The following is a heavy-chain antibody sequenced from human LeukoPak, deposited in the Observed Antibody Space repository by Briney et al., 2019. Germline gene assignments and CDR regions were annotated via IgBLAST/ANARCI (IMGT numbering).Heavy chain of an antibody. CDR1: GFGFDSYD. CDR3: ARLREIPVFGVVTKSTSYFDY. Sequence: GGSLRLSCAASGFGFDSYDMHWVRQAPGKGLEWVTFIQYDGSQKYYVDAVKGRFTISRENSKNTLYLQMNSLRAEDTAVYYCARLREIPVFGVVTKSTSYFDYWGQGTLVTVSS. J-gene: IGHJ4*02. D-gene: IGHD3-3*01. CDR2: IQYDGSQK. V-gene: IGHV3-30*02.